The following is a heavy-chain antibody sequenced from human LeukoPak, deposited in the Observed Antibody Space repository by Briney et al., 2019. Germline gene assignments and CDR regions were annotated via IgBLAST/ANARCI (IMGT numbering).Heavy chain of an antibody. CDR2: FDPVDGET. D-gene: IGHD6-25*01. CDR1: GYTLTELS. V-gene: IGHV1-24*01. J-gene: IGHJ3*02. Sequence: ASVKVSCKVSGYTLTELSMHWVRQAPGKGLEWMGGFDPVDGETIYAQKFQGRVTMTEDTSTDTAYMELSSLRSEDTDVYYCATDPAAGFAFDIWGQGTMVTVSS. CDR3: ATDPAAGFAFDI.